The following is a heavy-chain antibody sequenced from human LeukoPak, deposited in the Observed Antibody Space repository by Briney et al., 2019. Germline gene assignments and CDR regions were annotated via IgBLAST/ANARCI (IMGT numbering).Heavy chain of an antibody. D-gene: IGHD1-26*01. Sequence: GGSLRLSCAASGFTFSSYSMNWVRQAPGKGLEWVSCISSSSSTIYYADSVKGRFTISRDNAKNSLYLQMNSLRAEDTAVYYCARGAPGGSYANYWGQGTLVTVSS. V-gene: IGHV3-48*04. CDR2: ISSSSSTI. CDR3: ARGAPGGSYANY. J-gene: IGHJ4*02. CDR1: GFTFSSYS.